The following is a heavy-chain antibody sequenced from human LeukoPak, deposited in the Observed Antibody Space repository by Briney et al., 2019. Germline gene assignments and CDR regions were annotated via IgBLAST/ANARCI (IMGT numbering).Heavy chain of an antibody. CDR3: ARDSIVGATRANWFDP. D-gene: IGHD1-26*01. Sequence: GGSLRLSCAASGFTFSSYAMSWVRQAPGKGLEWVSAISGSGGSTYYADSVKGRFTISRDNSKNTLYLQMNSLRADDTAVYYCARDSIVGATRANWFDPWGQGTLVTVSS. V-gene: IGHV3-23*01. J-gene: IGHJ5*02. CDR1: GFTFSSYA. CDR2: ISGSGGST.